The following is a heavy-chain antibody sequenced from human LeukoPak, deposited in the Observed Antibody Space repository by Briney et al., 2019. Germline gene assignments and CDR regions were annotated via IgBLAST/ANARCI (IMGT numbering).Heavy chain of an antibody. CDR1: GGSISSYY. J-gene: IGHJ4*02. V-gene: IGHV4-4*07. D-gene: IGHD5-18*01. Sequence: SETLSLTCTVSGGSISSYYWSWIRQPAGKGLEWIGRIYTSGSTNYNPSLKSRVTISVDTSKNQFSLKLSSVTAADTAVYYCARHEIQLWLSGDSYFDYWGQGTLVTVSS. CDR3: ARHEIQLWLSGDSYFDY. CDR2: IYTSGST.